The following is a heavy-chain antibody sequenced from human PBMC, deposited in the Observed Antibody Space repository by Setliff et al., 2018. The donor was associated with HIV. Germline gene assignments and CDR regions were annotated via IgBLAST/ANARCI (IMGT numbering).Heavy chain of an antibody. V-gene: IGHV4-34*01. Sequence: LSLTCAVYGGSFSGYFWTWIRQPPQKRLEWIGEINHSGDTNYNPSLKSRVTISADTSKNQFSLKLSSVTAADTAVYYCARVGDFYDTSGYYSVLDAFDIWGQGTMVTVS. J-gene: IGHJ3*02. D-gene: IGHD3-22*01. CDR1: GGSFSGYF. CDR2: INHSGDT. CDR3: ARVGDFYDTSGYYSVLDAFDI.